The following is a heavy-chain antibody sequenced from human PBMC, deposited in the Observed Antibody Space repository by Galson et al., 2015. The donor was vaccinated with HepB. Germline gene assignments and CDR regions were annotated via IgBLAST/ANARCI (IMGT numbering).Heavy chain of an antibody. D-gene: IGHD5-24*01. CDR1: GFTVNSNY. J-gene: IGHJ4*02. CDR3: AIGIEMVTIADY. CDR2: LAGTGRT. Sequence: SLRLSCAASGFTVNSNYMSWVRLTPGRGLEWVSALAGTGRTDSADSVEGRFTISRDNSKNTLYLQMNSLRAEDTAVYYCAIGIEMVTIADYWGLGTLVTVSS. V-gene: IGHV3-53*01.